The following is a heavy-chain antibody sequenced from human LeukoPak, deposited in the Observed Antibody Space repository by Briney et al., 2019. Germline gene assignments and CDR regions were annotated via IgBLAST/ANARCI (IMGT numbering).Heavy chain of an antibody. CDR1: GYTFTSYD. J-gene: IGHJ6*03. CDR2: MNPNSGNT. CDR3: ARWQYQLLFYGYMDV. Sequence: ASVKVSCKASGYTFTSYDINWVRQATGQGLEWMVWMNPNSGNTGYAQKFQGRVTITRNTSISTAYMELSSLRSEDTAVYYCARWQYQLLFYGYMDVWGKGTTVTVSS. V-gene: IGHV1-8*03. D-gene: IGHD2-2*01.